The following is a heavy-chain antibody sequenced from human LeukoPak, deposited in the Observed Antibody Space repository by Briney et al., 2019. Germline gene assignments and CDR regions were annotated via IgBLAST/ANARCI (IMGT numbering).Heavy chain of an antibody. CDR2: ISSSSSYI. V-gene: IGHV3-21*01. D-gene: IGHD5-24*01. J-gene: IGHJ4*02. CDR3: AKDQRRMATAADY. CDR1: GFTFSSYS. Sequence: SGGSLRLSCAASGFTFSSYSMNWVRQAPGKGLEWVSSISSSSSYIYYADSVKGRFTISRDNAKNSLYLQMNSLRAEDTAVYYCAKDQRRMATAADYWGQGTLVTVSS.